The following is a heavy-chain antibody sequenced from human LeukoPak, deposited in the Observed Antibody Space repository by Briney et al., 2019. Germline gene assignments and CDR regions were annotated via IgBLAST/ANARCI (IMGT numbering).Heavy chain of an antibody. CDR2: INHGGHT. Sequence: SETLSLTCAVSGGSFNDYYWSRIRQSPGKGLEWIGEINHGGHTNYNPSLKSRVTMSLDTSKNQFSLNLISVTAADAAVYYCVRGPFGNDAGAWGQGTRVTVSS. CDR1: GGSFNDYY. J-gene: IGHJ5*02. D-gene: IGHD1-1*01. V-gene: IGHV4-34*01. CDR3: VRGPFGNDAGA.